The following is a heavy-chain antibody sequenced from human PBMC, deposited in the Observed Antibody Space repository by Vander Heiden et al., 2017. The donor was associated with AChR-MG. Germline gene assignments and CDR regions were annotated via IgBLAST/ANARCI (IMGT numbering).Heavy chain of an antibody. CDR3: ARLSGSYDAFDI. Sequence: VQLVESGGGVVPPGSCLRLSCPAAGFPFSSYAMHGVRQAPGKGLEWVAVISYDGSNKYYADSVKGRFTISRDNSKNTLYLQMNSLRAEDTAVYYCARLSGSYDAFDIWGQGTMVTVSS. J-gene: IGHJ3*02. CDR1: GFPFSSYA. V-gene: IGHV3-30-3*01. CDR2: ISYDGSNK. D-gene: IGHD1-26*01.